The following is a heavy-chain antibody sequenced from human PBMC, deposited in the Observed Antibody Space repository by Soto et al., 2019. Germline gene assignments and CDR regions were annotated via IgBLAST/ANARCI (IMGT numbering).Heavy chain of an antibody. V-gene: IGHV1-2*04. CDR1: GYTFTGYY. Sequence: GASVKVSCKASGYTFTGYYMHWVRQAPGQGLEWMGWINPNSGGTNYAQKFQGWVTMTRDTSISTAYMELSRLRSDDTAVYYCARSVNLFGELLSWRQGTLVTVSS. D-gene: IGHD3-10*01. CDR2: INPNSGGT. J-gene: IGHJ4*02. CDR3: ARSVNLFGELLS.